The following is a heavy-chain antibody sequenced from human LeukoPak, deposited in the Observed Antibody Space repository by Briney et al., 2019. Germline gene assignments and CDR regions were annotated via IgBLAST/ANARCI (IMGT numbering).Heavy chain of an antibody. CDR2: FDPEDGET. CDR1: GYILTELP. CDR3: ATWNTMVRGAIADY. Sequence: GASAKVSCKVSGYILTELPMHWVRQAPGKGLEWMGGFDPEDGETIYAQKFQGRVTMTEDTSTHTPYMELSSLRSEDTAVYYCATWNTMVRGAIADYWGQGTLVTVSS. J-gene: IGHJ4*02. D-gene: IGHD3-10*01. V-gene: IGHV1-24*01.